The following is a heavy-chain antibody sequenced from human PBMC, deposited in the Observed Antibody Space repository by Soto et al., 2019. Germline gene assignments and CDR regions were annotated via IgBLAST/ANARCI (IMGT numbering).Heavy chain of an antibody. J-gene: IGHJ4*02. Sequence: ASVKVSCKVSGYTLTELSMHWVRQAPGKGLEWMGGFDPEDGETIYAQKFQGRVTMTEDTSTDTAYMELSSLRSEDTAVYYCATRFLEWLLTDYWGQGTLVTVSS. CDR1: GYTLTELS. CDR2: FDPEDGET. V-gene: IGHV1-24*01. D-gene: IGHD3-3*01. CDR3: ATRFLEWLLTDY.